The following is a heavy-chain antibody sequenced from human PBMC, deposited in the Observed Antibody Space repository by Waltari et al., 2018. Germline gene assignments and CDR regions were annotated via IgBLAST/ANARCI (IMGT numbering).Heavy chain of an antibody. J-gene: IGHJ5*02. V-gene: IGHV4-38-2*01. D-gene: IGHD2-8*02. CDR1: GYAINSGFY. CDR2: IYHDGTT. Sequence: QVQLQESGPRLVKPSETLSLTCDVSGYAINSGFYWGWFRQAPEKGLEWIATIYHDGTTFYTPSLTSRVTPSMDTSKNQISLKLKSVTAADTAVYYCTRQTLGYCTSAACRRLEAWGQGTLVTVSS. CDR3: TRQTLGYCTSAACRRLEA.